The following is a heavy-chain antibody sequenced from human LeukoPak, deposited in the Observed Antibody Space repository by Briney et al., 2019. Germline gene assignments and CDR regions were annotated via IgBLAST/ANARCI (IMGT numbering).Heavy chain of an antibody. Sequence: SETLSLTCTVSGGPLSNYYWNWIRQPPGKGLEWIGYFHNSGTSTYNPSLKSRVTISADTSKNQFSLKLNSLTTADTAVYYCTRGAGWLIDYWGQGILVTVSS. D-gene: IGHD3-16*01. V-gene: IGHV4-59*01. CDR2: FHNSGTS. J-gene: IGHJ4*02. CDR1: GGPLSNYY. CDR3: TRGAGWLIDY.